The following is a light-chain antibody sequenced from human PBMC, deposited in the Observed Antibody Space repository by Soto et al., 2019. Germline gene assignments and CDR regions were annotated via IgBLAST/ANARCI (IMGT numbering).Light chain of an antibody. Sequence: EIVLTQFPATLSLSPGERATLSCRASQSVSTFLAWYQQKPGQAPRLVVYDASKRATGIPARFSGSGSGTDFTFTISSLEHEDFEVYYCQQRSSWRVTFGGGTKVEIK. CDR2: DAS. V-gene: IGKV3-11*01. CDR3: QQRSSWRVT. CDR1: QSVSTF. J-gene: IGKJ4*01.